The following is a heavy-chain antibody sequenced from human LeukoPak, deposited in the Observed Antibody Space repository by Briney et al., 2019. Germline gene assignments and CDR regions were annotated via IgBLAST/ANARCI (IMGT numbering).Heavy chain of an antibody. CDR1: GFTFSSYW. CDR3: AKWAYYDFWSGSDDAFDI. D-gene: IGHD3-3*01. Sequence: GGSLRLSCAASGFTFSSYWMSWVRQAPGKGLEWVANIKQDGSEKYYVDSVKGRFTISRDNSKNTLYLQMNSLRAEDTAVYYCAKWAYYDFWSGSDDAFDIWGQGTMVTVSS. J-gene: IGHJ3*02. V-gene: IGHV3-7*03. CDR2: IKQDGSEK.